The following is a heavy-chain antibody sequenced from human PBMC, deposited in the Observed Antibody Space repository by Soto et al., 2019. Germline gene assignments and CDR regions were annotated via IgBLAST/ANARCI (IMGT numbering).Heavy chain of an antibody. J-gene: IGHJ4*02. CDR1: GFTFSDSY. Sequence: PGGSLRLSCAASGFTFSDSYMSWIRQAPGKGLEWVSFISGSGSIIYYADSVKGRFTISRDSAKNSLYLQMNSLRAEDTAVYYCARDLGYYDSDGYFVYWGQGTLVTVSS. V-gene: IGHV3-11*01. D-gene: IGHD3-22*01. CDR3: ARDLGYYDSDGYFVY. CDR2: ISGSGSII.